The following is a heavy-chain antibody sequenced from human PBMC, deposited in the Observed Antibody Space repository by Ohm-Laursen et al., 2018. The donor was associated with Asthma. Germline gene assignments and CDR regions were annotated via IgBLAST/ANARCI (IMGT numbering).Heavy chain of an antibody. CDR3: ARDLNPYCSGGSCYGVDY. Sequence: SVKVSCKASGYTFTSYGISWVRQAPGQGLEWVGWISAYNGNTNYAQKLQGRVTMTTDTSTSTAYMELRSLRSDDTAVYYCARDLNPYCSGGSCYGVDYWGQGTLVTVSS. CDR2: ISAYNGNT. J-gene: IGHJ4*02. CDR1: GYTFTSYG. V-gene: IGHV1-18*01. D-gene: IGHD2-15*01.